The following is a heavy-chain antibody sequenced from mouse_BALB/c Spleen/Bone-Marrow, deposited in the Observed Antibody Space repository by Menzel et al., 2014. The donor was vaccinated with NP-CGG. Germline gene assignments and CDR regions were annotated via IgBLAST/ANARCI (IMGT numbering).Heavy chain of an antibody. CDR2: IDPANGNT. Sequence: VQLKQSGAELVKPGASVKLSCTASVFNIKDTYMHWVKQRPEQGLEWIGRIDPANGNTKYDPKFQGKATITADTSSNTAYLQLSSLTSEDTAVYYCARVYPNAMDYWGQGTSVTVSS. J-gene: IGHJ4*01. CDR1: VFNIKDTY. V-gene: IGHV14-3*02. CDR3: ARVYPNAMDY. D-gene: IGHD2-1*01.